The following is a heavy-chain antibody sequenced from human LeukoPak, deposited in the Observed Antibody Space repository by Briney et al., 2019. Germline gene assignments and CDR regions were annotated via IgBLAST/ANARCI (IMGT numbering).Heavy chain of an antibody. CDR1: GFTFSSYS. CDR3: ARYSSSWYGYYMDV. J-gene: IGHJ6*03. Sequence: GGSLRLSCAASGFTFSSYSMNWVRQAPGKGLEWDSSISSSSSYIYYADSVKGRFTISRDNAKNSLYLQMNSLRAEDTAVYYCARYSSSWYGYYMDVWGKGTTVTISS. V-gene: IGHV3-21*01. D-gene: IGHD6-13*01. CDR2: ISSSSSYI.